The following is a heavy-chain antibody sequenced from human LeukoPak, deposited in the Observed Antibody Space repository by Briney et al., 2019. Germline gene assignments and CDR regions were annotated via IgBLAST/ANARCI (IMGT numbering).Heavy chain of an antibody. CDR3: ARVPLRFLEWLGGFTPDY. D-gene: IGHD3-3*01. CDR1: GYTFTSYD. J-gene: IGHJ4*02. CDR2: MNPNSGNT. Sequence: ASVKVSCKASGYTFTSYDINWVRQATGQGLEWMGWMNPNSGNTGYAQKFQGRVTITRNTSISTAYMELSSLRSEDTAVYYCARVPLRFLEWLGGFTPDYWGQGTLVAVSS. V-gene: IGHV1-8*03.